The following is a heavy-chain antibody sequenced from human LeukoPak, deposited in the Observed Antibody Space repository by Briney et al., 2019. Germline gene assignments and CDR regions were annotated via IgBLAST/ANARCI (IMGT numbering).Heavy chain of an antibody. J-gene: IGHJ4*02. D-gene: IGHD5-18*01. CDR3: AKAPYSFAIDY. V-gene: IGHV3-21*01. Sequence: GGSLRLSCAASGFAFSSYSMNWVRQAPGKGLEWVSSISSSSSYIYYADSVKGRFTISRDNAKNSLYLQMNSLRAEDTAVYYCAKAPYSFAIDYWAREPWSPSPQ. CDR1: GFAFSSYS. CDR2: ISSSSSYI.